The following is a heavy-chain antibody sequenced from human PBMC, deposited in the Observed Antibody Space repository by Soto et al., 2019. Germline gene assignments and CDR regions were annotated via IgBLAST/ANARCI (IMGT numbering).Heavy chain of an antibody. CDR3: ARAWGTVTYGMDV. V-gene: IGHV4-4*02. J-gene: IGHJ6*02. CDR1: GGSISSSNW. CDR2: IYHSGST. Sequence: QVQLQESGPGLVKPSGTLSLTCAVSGGSISSSNWWRWVRQPPGKGLEWIVEIYHSGSTNYTPSLKSRVTRSGDKSKTQFSLKLSSVTAADTAVYYCARAWGTVTYGMDVWGQGTTVTFSS. D-gene: IGHD4-17*01.